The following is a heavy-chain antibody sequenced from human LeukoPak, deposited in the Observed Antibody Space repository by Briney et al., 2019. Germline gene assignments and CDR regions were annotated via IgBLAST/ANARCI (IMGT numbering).Heavy chain of an antibody. D-gene: IGHD3-22*01. CDR3: ARGSTDNGYSPFDY. J-gene: IGHJ4*02. CDR2: VSGSGGST. V-gene: IGHV3-23*01. CDR1: GFTFRSYA. Sequence: GGSLRLSCAASGFTFRSYAMSWVRQAPGKGLEWVSAVSGSGGSTYYADSVKGRFTISRDNSKNTLYLQTNSLRAEDTAVYYCARGSTDNGYSPFDYWGQGTLVTVSS.